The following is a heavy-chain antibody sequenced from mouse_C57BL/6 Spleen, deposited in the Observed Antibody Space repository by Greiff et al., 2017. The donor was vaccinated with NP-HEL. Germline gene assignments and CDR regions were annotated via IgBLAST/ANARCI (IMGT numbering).Heavy chain of an antibody. Sequence: EVMLVESGGGLVQPGGSLKLSCAASGFTFSDYYMYWVRQTPEKRLEWVAYISNGGGSTYYPATVTGRFTISRDNAKNTLYLQMSRLKSEDTAMYYCARRAYGSSYYYAMDYWGQGTSVTVAS. CDR3: ARRAYGSSYYYAMDY. CDR2: ISNGGGST. CDR1: GFTFSDYY. D-gene: IGHD1-1*01. J-gene: IGHJ4*01. V-gene: IGHV5-12*01.